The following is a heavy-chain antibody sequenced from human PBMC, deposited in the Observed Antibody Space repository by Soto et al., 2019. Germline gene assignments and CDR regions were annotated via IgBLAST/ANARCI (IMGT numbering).Heavy chain of an antibody. CDR1: GYTFTRYA. CDR3: ARRVGDGQFDY. CDR2: INPGNGDT. V-gene: IGHV1-3*01. D-gene: IGHD1-26*01. J-gene: IGHJ4*02. Sequence: QGQLVQSGAEVKKPGASVKVSCTASGYTFTRYAIHWVRQAPGQRLEWMGWINPGNGDTYFSQMFQGRVTITRDTSASTAYMDLSSLISADTAVYYCARRVGDGQFDYWGQGTLVTVSS.